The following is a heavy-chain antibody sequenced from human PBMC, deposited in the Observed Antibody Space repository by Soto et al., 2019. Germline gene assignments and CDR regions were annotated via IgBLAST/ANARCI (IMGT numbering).Heavy chain of an antibody. D-gene: IGHD3-10*01. CDR3: ARGYGRNLDY. Sequence: SETLSLTCAVYGGSFSGYYWNWIRKPPGKGLEWIGEINHSGSTNYNPSLKSRVTISVDTSKNQFSLKLSSVTAADTAVYYCARGYGRNLDYWGQGTLVTVSS. CDR1: GGSFSGYY. CDR2: INHSGST. V-gene: IGHV4-34*01. J-gene: IGHJ4*02.